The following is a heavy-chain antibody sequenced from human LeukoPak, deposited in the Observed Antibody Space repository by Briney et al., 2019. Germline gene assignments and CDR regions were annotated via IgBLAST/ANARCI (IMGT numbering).Heavy chain of an antibody. V-gene: IGHV1-2*02. CDR1: GYTFTGYY. D-gene: IGHD3-3*01. CDR2: INPNSGGT. J-gene: IGHJ6*03. Sequence: GASVKVSCKASGYTFTGYYMHWVRQAPGQGLEWMGWINPNSGGTNYAQKFQGRVTITRNTSISTAYMELSSLRSEDTAVYYCARLYYDFWSGYYFYYYMDVWGKGTTVTVSS. CDR3: ARLYYDFWSGYYFYYYMDV.